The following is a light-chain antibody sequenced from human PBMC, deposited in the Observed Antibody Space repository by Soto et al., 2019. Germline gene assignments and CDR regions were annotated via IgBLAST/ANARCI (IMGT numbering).Light chain of an antibody. Sequence: QSALTQPASESGSPGQSITISCTETSSDVGSYDLVSWYQQHPGKGPRLMIYEGSKRPSGVSSRFSGSRSGNTASLTISGLQAEDEADYYCCSYAGASTVFGGGTKVTVL. J-gene: IGLJ2*01. V-gene: IGLV2-23*01. CDR1: SSDVGSYDL. CDR2: EGS. CDR3: CSYAGASTV.